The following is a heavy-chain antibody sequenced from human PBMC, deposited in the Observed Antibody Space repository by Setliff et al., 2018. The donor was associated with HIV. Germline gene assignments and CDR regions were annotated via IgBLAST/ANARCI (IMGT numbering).Heavy chain of an antibody. Sequence: HPGGSLRLSCATSGFAFSDYDFHWVRQVTGEGLEWVSRIKSDGTSTTYADSVKGRFTISRDNAKNTLYLHMNSLRAEDTAVYYCARDLSYDYDRSSDTFDYWGQGTLVTVS. CDR2: IKSDGTST. D-gene: IGHD3-22*01. V-gene: IGHV3-74*03. CDR3: ARDLSYDYDRSSDTFDY. J-gene: IGHJ4*02. CDR1: GFAFSDYD.